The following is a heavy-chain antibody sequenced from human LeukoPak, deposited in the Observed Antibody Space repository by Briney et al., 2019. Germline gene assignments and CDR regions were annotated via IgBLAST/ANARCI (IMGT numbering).Heavy chain of an antibody. CDR2: SYGSGST. V-gene: IGHV4-39*07. D-gene: IGHD3-22*01. CDR1: GVSISSSSYY. J-gene: IGHJ4*02. CDR3: ARLPYYYDSRPYPGLDY. Sequence: SETLSLTCTVSGVSISSSSYYCGWIRQPPGKGLEWIGSSYGSGSTYYNPSLKSRVTILLDTSKNQFSLKLSSVTAADTAVYYCARLPYYYDSRPYPGLDYWGQGTLVTVSS.